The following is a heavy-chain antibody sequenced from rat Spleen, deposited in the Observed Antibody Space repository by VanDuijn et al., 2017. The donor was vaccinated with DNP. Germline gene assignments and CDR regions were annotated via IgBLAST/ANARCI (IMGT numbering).Heavy chain of an antibody. Sequence: EVQLVESGGDLVQPGRSLKLSCAASGFTFSDYAMAWVRQSPKKGLEWVATIIYDGSSTYYRDSVRGRFTISRDYARSTLYLQMDSLRSEDTATYYCATSSYFGYDYGFAYWGQGTLVTVSS. CDR1: GFTFSDYA. D-gene: IGHD1-7*01. CDR2: IIYDGSST. V-gene: IGHV5S10*01. J-gene: IGHJ3*01. CDR3: ATSSYFGYDYGFAY.